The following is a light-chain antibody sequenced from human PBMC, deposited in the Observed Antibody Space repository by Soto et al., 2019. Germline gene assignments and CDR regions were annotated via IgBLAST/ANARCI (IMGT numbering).Light chain of an antibody. CDR3: QQRSSSPPLT. CDR1: QSVSSY. CDR2: DAS. Sequence: EVVLTQSPATLSLSPGERATLSCRASQSVSSYLAWYQQKPGQAPRLLIYDASNRATGIPARFSGSGSGTDFTLTISSLEPEDFAFYYCQQRSSSPPLTLGGGTKVEIK. V-gene: IGKV3-11*01. J-gene: IGKJ4*01.